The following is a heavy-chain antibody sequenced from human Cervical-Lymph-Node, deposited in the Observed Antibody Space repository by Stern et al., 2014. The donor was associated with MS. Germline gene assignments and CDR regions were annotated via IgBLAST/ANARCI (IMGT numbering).Heavy chain of an antibody. CDR3: ARGMGWYSGSSEGKVFDY. CDR1: GGSISSYY. J-gene: IGHJ4*02. V-gene: IGHV4-59*01. CDR2: IYYSGST. Sequence: QLQLQESGPGLVKPSETLSLTCTVSGGSISSYYWSWIRQPPGKGLEWIGYIYYSGSTNYNPSLKSRVTISVDTSKNQFSLKLSSVTAADTAVYYCARGMGWYSGSSEGKVFDYWGQGTLVTVSS. D-gene: IGHD6-6*01.